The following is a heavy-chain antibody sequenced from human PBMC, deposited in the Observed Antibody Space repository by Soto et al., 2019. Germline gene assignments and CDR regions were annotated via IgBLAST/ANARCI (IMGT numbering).Heavy chain of an antibody. D-gene: IGHD1-1*01. CDR3: AKDYRPGIGDAFDV. V-gene: IGHV3-23*01. Sequence: EVQLLESGGGLVQPGGSLRLSYAVSGFIFRRYTMSWVRQAPGKGLEWISGISSSGGATYYTDSAKGRFTISRDNSKNTLSLQMNDLRAEDTALYYCAKDYRPGIGDAFDVWGQGTMVTVSS. J-gene: IGHJ3*01. CDR1: GFIFRRYT. CDR2: ISSSGGAT.